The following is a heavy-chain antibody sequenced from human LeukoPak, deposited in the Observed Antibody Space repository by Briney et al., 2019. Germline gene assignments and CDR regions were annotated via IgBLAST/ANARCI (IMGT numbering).Heavy chain of an antibody. Sequence: PGGSLRLSCAASGFTFSSYSMNWVRQAPGKGLEWVSSISSSSSYIYYADSVKGRFTISRDNAKNSLYLQMNSLRAEDTAVYYCATSASDDFWSGWSYAFDIWGQGTMVTVSS. V-gene: IGHV3-21*01. CDR1: GFTFSSYS. D-gene: IGHD3-3*01. J-gene: IGHJ3*02. CDR2: ISSSSSYI. CDR3: ATSASDDFWSGWSYAFDI.